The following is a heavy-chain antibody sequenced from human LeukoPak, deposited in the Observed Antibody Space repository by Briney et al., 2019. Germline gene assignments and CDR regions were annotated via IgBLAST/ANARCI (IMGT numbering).Heavy chain of an antibody. CDR2: IYSGGST. CDR3: ARDHPTAMVTYAFDI. Sequence: GGSLRLSCAASGFTFSSNYMSWVRQAPGKGLEWVSVIYSGGSTYYADSVKGRFTISRDNSKNTLYLQMNSLRAEDTAVYYCARDHPTAMVTYAFDIWGQGTMVTVSS. D-gene: IGHD5-18*01. V-gene: IGHV3-53*01. CDR1: GFTFSSNY. J-gene: IGHJ3*02.